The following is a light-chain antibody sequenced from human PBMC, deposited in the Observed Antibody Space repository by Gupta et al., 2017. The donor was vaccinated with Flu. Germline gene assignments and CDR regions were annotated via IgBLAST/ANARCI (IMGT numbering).Light chain of an antibody. CDR1: QSVSSN. Sequence: EIVMTQSPATLPVSPGERVTLSCRASQSVSSNLAWYQQRPGQAPRLLMYGASTRATGIPATFSGSGTGTEFTLTISSLQSEDFAVYYCQQENNWPITFGRGTKVEIK. CDR2: GAS. V-gene: IGKV3-15*01. J-gene: IGKJ4*01. CDR3: QQENNWPIT.